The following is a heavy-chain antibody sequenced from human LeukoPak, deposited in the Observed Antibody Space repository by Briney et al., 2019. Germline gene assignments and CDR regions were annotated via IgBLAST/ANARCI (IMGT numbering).Heavy chain of an antibody. CDR3: ARHRLEVDFFDY. V-gene: IGHV5-51*01. CDR2: IFPFDSGT. Sequence: GESLKISCRGSGDTFATYWIAWGRQMPGKGLELRGGIFPFDSGTRYSASFQGQVTFSTDKSINTAYLQWSSLKASDTAMYYCARHRLEVDFFDYCGQGTGVTVSS. D-gene: IGHD2-15*01. CDR1: GDTFATYW. J-gene: IGHJ4*02.